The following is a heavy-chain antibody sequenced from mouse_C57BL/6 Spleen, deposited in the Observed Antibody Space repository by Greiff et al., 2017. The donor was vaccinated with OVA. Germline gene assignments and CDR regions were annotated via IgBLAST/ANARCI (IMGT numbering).Heavy chain of an antibody. CDR1: GYTFTSYW. Sequence: VQLQQPGAELVKPGASVKLSCKASGYTFTSYWMHWVKQRPGQGLEWIGMIHPNSGSTNYNEKFKSKATLTVDKSSSTAYMQRSSLTSEDSAVYYCARTLTTVVATPFAYWGQGTLVTVSA. CDR3: ARTLTTVVATPFAY. V-gene: IGHV1-64*01. CDR2: IHPNSGST. D-gene: IGHD1-1*01. J-gene: IGHJ3*01.